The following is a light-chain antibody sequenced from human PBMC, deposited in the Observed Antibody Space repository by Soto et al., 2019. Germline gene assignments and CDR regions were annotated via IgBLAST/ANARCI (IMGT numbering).Light chain of an antibody. CDR1: RSNIGSNT. V-gene: IGLV1-44*01. CDR3: AAWDDSLNGRHV. CDR2: SDN. J-gene: IGLJ1*01. Sequence: QSVLTQPPSASGTPGQRVTISCSGSRSNIGSNTVNWFQQLPGTAPKLLIYSDNQRPSGVPGRSSGSKSGTSASLAISGLQSEDEADYYCAAWDDSLNGRHVFGTGTKVTVL.